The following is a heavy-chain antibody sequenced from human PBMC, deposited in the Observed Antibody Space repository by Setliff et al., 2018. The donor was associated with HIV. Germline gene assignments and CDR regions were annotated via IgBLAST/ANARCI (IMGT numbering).Heavy chain of an antibody. Sequence: PSETLSLTCGVSGGSFSGHYWSWIRQTPGKGLEWIGEISQNGDTNYNPSLTRRVILSVDSSKKQVSLKLSSVTAADTAVYYCARTFGDLKHYNYYYTIDVWGQGTTVTVS. D-gene: IGHD3-10*01. CDR3: ARTFGDLKHYNYYYTIDV. V-gene: IGHV4-34*01. J-gene: IGHJ6*02. CDR1: GGSFSGHY. CDR2: ISQNGDT.